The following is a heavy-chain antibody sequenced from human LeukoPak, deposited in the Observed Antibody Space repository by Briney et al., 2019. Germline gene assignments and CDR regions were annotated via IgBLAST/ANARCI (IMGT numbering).Heavy chain of an antibody. Sequence: ALVKVSCKASGGTFSNYAINWVRQAPGQGLEWMGGIIPIFGTANYAQKFQGRVTITADKSTSTAYMELSSLRSEDTAVYYCAGDGIAAAGTPGWFDPWGQGTLVTVSS. J-gene: IGHJ5*02. V-gene: IGHV1-69*06. CDR1: GGTFSNYA. CDR3: AGDGIAAAGTPGWFDP. CDR2: IIPIFGTA. D-gene: IGHD6-13*01.